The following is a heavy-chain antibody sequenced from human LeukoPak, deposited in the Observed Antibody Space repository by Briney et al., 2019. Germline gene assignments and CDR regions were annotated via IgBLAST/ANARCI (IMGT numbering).Heavy chain of an antibody. D-gene: IGHD4-23*01. CDR2: INHSGST. CDR3: ARDKRGYGGNSVFDY. Sequence: SETLSLTCAVYGGSFSGYYWSWIRQPPGKGLEWIGEINHSGSTNYNPSLKSRVTISVDTSKNQFSLKLSSVTAADTAVYYCARDKRGYGGNSVFDYWGQGTLVTVSS. V-gene: IGHV4-34*01. CDR1: GGSFSGYY. J-gene: IGHJ4*02.